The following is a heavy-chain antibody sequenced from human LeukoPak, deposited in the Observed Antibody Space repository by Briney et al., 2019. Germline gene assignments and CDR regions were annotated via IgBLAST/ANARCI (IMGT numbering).Heavy chain of an antibody. Sequence: PGGSLRLSCAASGFTFSSHEMNWVRQAPGKGLEWVSYISGSGSSIDYTESVEGRFTISRDNARNLLYLQMNSLRAEDTAVYYCARDGSNFDPFDYWGQGTLVTVSS. CDR2: ISGSGSSI. D-gene: IGHD4-11*01. V-gene: IGHV3-48*03. CDR3: ARDGSNFDPFDY. CDR1: GFTFSSHE. J-gene: IGHJ4*02.